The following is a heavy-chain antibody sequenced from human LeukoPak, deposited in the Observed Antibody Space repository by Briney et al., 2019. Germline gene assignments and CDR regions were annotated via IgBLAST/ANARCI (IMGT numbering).Heavy chain of an antibody. CDR3: ARDRSGPGWYYYYGMDV. J-gene: IGHJ6*02. CDR2: ISYDGSNK. Sequence: GGSLRLSCAASGFIFSSYGMHWLRQAPGKGLEWVAVISYDGSNKYYADSVKGRFTISGDNSKNTLYLQMNSLRAEDTAVYYCARDRSGPGWYYYYGMDVWGQGTTVTVSS. D-gene: IGHD3-10*01. CDR1: GFIFSSYG. V-gene: IGHV3-30*03.